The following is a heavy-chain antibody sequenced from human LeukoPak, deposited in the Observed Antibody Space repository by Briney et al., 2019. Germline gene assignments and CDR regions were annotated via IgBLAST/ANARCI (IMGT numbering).Heavy chain of an antibody. CDR1: GGSITSSSYY. CDR2: ISSSGST. V-gene: IGHV4-39*01. CDR3: AMENNHPV. D-gene: IGHD2/OR15-2a*01. Sequence: SETLSLTCTVSGGSITSSSYYWGWIRQPPGKGLEWIGTISSSGSTYYSPSLTSRVTISVDTSQNQFYLTLASVTASDTAMYYCAMENNHPVWGQGSMVTVSS. J-gene: IGHJ3*01.